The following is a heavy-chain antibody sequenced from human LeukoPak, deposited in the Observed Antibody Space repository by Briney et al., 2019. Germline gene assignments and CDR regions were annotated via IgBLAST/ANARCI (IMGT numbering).Heavy chain of an antibody. CDR2: IKPDGSEK. CDR1: GFTFSSYW. D-gene: IGHD3-10*01. Sequence: GGSLRLSCAASGFTFSSYWMSWVRQAPGKGLEWVANIKPDGSEKHYVDSVKGRLTIARDNAKNSLFLQMNSLRAEDTAVYYCARGDYYGSGSYYHDAFDIWGQGAMVTVSS. J-gene: IGHJ3*02. CDR3: ARGDYYGSGSYYHDAFDI. V-gene: IGHV3-7*03.